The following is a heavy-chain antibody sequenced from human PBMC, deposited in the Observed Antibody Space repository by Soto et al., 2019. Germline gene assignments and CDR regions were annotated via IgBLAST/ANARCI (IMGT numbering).Heavy chain of an antibody. CDR2: IKSKTDGGTT. CDR1: GFTFSNAW. D-gene: IGHD2-15*01. J-gene: IGHJ6*02. CDR3: TTDHGCSGGSCYGYYYYGMDV. V-gene: IGHV3-15*01. Sequence: GSLRLSCAASGFTFSNAWMSWVRQAPGKGLEWVGRIKSKTDGGTTDYAAPVKGRFTISRDDSKNTLYLQMNSLKTEDTAVYYSTTDHGCSGGSCYGYYYYGMDVWGQGTTVTVSS.